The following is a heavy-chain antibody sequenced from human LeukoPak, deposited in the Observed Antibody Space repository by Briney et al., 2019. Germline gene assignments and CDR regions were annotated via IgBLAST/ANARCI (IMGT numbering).Heavy chain of an antibody. D-gene: IGHD4-17*01. CDR3: ARHTLRSFDY. V-gene: IGHV3-7*01. CDR1: GFTFSSYS. J-gene: IGHJ4*02. CDR2: IKQDGSEK. Sequence: GGSLRLSCAASGFTFSSYSMNWVRQAPGKGLEWVANIKQDGSEKYYVDSVKGRFTISRDNAKNSLYLQMNSLRAEDTAVYYCARHTLRSFDYWGQGTLVTVSS.